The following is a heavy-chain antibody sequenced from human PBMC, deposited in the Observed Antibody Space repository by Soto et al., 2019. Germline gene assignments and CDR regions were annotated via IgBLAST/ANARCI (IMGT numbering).Heavy chain of an antibody. CDR2: VSGGGIT. V-gene: IGHV3-23*01. Sequence: EVQLLESGGGLVQPGGSLRLSCSASGFTFSSHDMIWVRQAPGKGLEWVSGVSGGGITSYADSEKGRFTISRDKSRNTLYLQMHSLRVEDTAVYYCVKGFWGDYWCQGTLVTVSS. CDR3: VKGFWGDY. CDR1: GFTFSSHD. D-gene: IGHD3-16*01. J-gene: IGHJ4*02.